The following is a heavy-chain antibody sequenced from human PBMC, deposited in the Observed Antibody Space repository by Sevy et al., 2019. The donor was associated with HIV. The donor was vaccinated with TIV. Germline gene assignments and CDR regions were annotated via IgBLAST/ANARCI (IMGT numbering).Heavy chain of an antibody. J-gene: IGHJ6*02. CDR2: ISWNSGSI. CDR1: GFTFDDYA. D-gene: IGHD1-1*01. Sequence: GGSLRLSCAASGFTFDDYAMHWVRQAPGKGLEWVSGISWNSGSIGYADSVKGRFTISRDNAKNSLYLKMNSLRAEDTAVYYCAREKRQDYYYYGMDVWGQGTTVTVSS. V-gene: IGHV3-9*01. CDR3: AREKRQDYYYYGMDV.